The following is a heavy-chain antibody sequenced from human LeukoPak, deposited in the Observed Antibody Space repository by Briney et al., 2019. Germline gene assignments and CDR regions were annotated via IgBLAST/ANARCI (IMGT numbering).Heavy chain of an antibody. J-gene: IGHJ4*02. D-gene: IGHD3-22*01. V-gene: IGHV3-53*01. CDR3: AKPSYYDSTGYSFDY. CDR2: IYAGADT. CDR1: GFIVDHSY. Sequence: PGGSLRLACSASGFIVDHSYVFWVRQAPGKGLQWVSVIYAGADTYYADSVKGRFTISRDNSKKTVYLEMNSLRAEDTAVYYCAKPSYYDSTGYSFDYWGQGTLVTVSS.